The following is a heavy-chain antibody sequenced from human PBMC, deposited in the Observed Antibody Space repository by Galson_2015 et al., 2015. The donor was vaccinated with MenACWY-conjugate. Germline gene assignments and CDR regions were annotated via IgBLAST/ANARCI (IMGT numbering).Heavy chain of an antibody. J-gene: IGHJ3*02. CDR1: GFTFSSYA. CDR3: AKDCDYYDSSGYPIGAFDI. D-gene: IGHD3-22*01. CDR2: ISGSGGST. V-gene: IGHV3-23*01. Sequence: SLRLSCAASGFTFSSYAMSWVRQAPGKGLEWVSAISGSGGSTYYADSVKGRFTISRDNSKNTLYLQMNSLRAEDTAVYYCAKDCDYYDSSGYPIGAFDIWGQGTMVTVSS.